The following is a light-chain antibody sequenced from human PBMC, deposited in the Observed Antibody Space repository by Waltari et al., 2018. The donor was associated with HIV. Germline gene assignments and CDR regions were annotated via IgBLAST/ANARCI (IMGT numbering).Light chain of an antibody. CDR2: GNT. CDR3: AAWDDSLNGEVV. J-gene: IGLJ2*01. V-gene: IGLV1-44*01. Sequence: QSVLTQPPSASGTPGQRVTISCSGRNSNLESNTVNWSQQLPGTAPKLLIYGNTQRPSGVPDRFSGSKSGTSASLAISGLQSEDEADYYCAAWDDSLNGEVVFGGGTKLTVL. CDR1: NSNLESNT.